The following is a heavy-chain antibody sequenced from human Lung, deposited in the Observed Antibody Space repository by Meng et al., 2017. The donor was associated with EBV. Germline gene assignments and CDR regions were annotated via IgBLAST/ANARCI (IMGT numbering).Heavy chain of an antibody. CDR2: ISAYNDNT. V-gene: IGHV1-18*01. Sequence: VQARTEVSRPWTSRTVSCKAPVYTCTSSDISVGRQAHITGLQWMRWISAYNDNTNDAQKLQGRYTMTTNTSTSTAYMELRSLRSDDTAVYYCARDLTYCSGGSCYPTTIDYWGQGTLVTVSS. CDR1: VYTCTSSD. CDR3: ARDLTYCSGGSCYPTTIDY. D-gene: IGHD2-15*01. J-gene: IGHJ4*02.